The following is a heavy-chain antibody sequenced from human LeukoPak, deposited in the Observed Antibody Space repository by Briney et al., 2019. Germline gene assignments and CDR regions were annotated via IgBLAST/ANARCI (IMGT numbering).Heavy chain of an antibody. D-gene: IGHD3-9*01. CDR3: TTDGTGYYNDAFDI. Sequence: PGGSLRLSCAASGFTFSNAWMSWVRQAPGKGLEWVGRIKSKTDGGTTDYAAPVKGRFTISRDDSKNTLYLQMNSLKTEDTAVYYCTTDGTGYYNDAFDIWGQGTMVTVSS. CDR1: GFTFSNAW. CDR2: IKSKTDGGTT. V-gene: IGHV3-15*01. J-gene: IGHJ3*02.